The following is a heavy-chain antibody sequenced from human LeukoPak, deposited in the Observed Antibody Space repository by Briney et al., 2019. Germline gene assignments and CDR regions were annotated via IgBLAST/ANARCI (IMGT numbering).Heavy chain of an antibody. Sequence: PGGPLRLSCAASGFTFSSYGMSWVRQAPGKGLEWVSTISGSGKNTYYADSVKGRFTISRDDSKSIAYLQMNSLKTEDTAVYYCTRDQGIAAAGTGRYWGQGTLVTVSS. CDR2: ISGSGKNT. D-gene: IGHD6-13*01. V-gene: IGHV3-23*01. CDR1: GFTFSSYG. CDR3: TRDQGIAAAGTGRY. J-gene: IGHJ4*02.